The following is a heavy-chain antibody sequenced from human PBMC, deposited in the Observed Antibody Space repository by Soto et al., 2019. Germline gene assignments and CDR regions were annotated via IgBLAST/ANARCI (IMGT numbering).Heavy chain of an antibody. CDR1: GYTFTGNY. CDR2: IHPHSGAT. D-gene: IGHD1-1*01. J-gene: IGHJ5*02. CDR3: VREGVGTTYGWFDP. V-gene: IGHV1-2*04. Sequence: QVQLVQSGAEVKKPGASVKVSCEATGYTFTGNYLHWVRQAPGQGLEWMGWIHPHSGATKYAQKFQGWVTMTRDTSISTAYLDLSSLKSNDTAVYYWVREGVGTTYGWFDPWGQGTLVTVSS.